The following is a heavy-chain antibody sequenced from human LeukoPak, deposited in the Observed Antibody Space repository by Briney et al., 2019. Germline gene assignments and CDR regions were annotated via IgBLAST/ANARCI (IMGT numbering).Heavy chain of an antibody. CDR1: GYRFSSYD. Sequence: ASVKVSCKASGYRFSSYDINWVRQATGQGLEWMAYMNPNSGNTVFAQNFRDRLTITRSTSMSTAYMELTSLRSPDTAVYYCARADSPGASFHYWGQGTLVTVSP. J-gene: IGHJ4*02. CDR3: ARADSPGASFHY. CDR2: MNPNSGNT. D-gene: IGHD1-26*01. V-gene: IGHV1-8*03.